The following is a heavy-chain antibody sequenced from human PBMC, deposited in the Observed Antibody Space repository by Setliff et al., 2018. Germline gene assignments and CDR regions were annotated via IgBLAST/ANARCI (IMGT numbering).Heavy chain of an antibody. D-gene: IGHD5-12*01. CDR3: AREGVDIRSSTDYRYYMDV. J-gene: IGHJ6*03. CDR2: IYTDNGNT. CDR1: GYTFSANA. V-gene: IGHV1-3*04. Sequence: WASVKVSCKASGYTFSANAIHWVRQAPGQRLEWMGFIYTDNGNTKYSKNFQDRVAITRDTSASTAYMELSSLRTEDTAVYYCAREGVDIRSSTDYRYYMDVWGKGTTVTVSS.